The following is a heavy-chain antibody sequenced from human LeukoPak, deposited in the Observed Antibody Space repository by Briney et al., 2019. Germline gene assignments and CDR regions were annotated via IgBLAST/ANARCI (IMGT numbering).Heavy chain of an antibody. J-gene: IGHJ4*02. CDR2: INHSGST. CDR1: GGSFSGYY. D-gene: IGHD3-22*01. CDR3: ARDSSPDSSGYYYFDY. V-gene: IGHV4-34*01. Sequence: RTSETLSLTCAVYGGSFSGYYWSWIRQPPGKGLEWIGEINHSGSTNYNPSLKSRVTISVDTSKNQFSLKLSSVTAADTAVYYCARDSSPDSSGYYYFDYWGQGTLVTVSS.